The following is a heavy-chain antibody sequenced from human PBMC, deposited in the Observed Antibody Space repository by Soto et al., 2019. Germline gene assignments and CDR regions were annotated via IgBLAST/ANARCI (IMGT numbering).Heavy chain of an antibody. D-gene: IGHD1-1*01. V-gene: IGHV3-9*01. CDR3: TSTYPNDDSRVVAY. CDR2: ITWNSGSK. Sequence: PGGSLRLSCAASGFTFDDYAMHWVRQPPGKGLEWVSGITWNSGSKDYADSVKGRFTISRDNRENSLYLQMNSLRGEDTALYYCTSTYPNDDSRVVAYWGQGTLVTVSS. CDR1: GFTFDDYA. J-gene: IGHJ4*02.